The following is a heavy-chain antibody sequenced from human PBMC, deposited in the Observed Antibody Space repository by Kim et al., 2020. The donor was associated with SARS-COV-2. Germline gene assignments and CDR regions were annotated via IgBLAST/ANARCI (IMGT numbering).Heavy chain of an antibody. CDR1: GFTFSSHA. D-gene: IGHD3-22*01. V-gene: IGHV3-23*01. CDR3: AKELWSRSPYYYDSSGYL. CDR2: ICGGGGST. Sequence: GGSLRLSCAASGFTFSSHAMSWVRQAPGKGLEWVSAICGGGGSTYYADSVKGRFTNSRDNSKNTQYLQKNSLRAEDPAVYYCAKELWSRSPYYYDSSGYLWGQRTLGPRSS. J-gene: IGHJ1*01.